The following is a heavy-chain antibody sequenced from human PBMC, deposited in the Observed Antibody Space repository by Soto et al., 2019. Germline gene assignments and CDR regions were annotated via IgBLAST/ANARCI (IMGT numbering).Heavy chain of an antibody. D-gene: IGHD4-17*01. CDR2: IYYSGST. CDR1: GGSISSSSYY. J-gene: IGHJ5*02. CDR3: ARPARPVYGANWFDP. V-gene: IGHV4-39*01. Sequence: SETLSLTCTVSGGSISSSSYYWGWIRQPPGKGLEWIGSIYYSGSTYYNPSLKSRVTISVDTSKNQFSLKLSSVTAADTAVYYCARPARPVYGANWFDPWGQGTLVTVSS.